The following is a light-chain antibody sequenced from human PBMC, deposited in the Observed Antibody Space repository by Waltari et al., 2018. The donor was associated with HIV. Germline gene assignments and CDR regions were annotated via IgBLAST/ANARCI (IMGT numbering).Light chain of an antibody. Sequence: DIQMTQSPSTLSASVGDRVTITCRASQSISSWLAWYQQKPGKASKLLIYKAYSLKSGVPSRFSGSGSGTEFTLTISSLQPDDFATYYCQQYNSYSVTFGQGTKVEIK. CDR1: QSISSW. CDR2: KAY. J-gene: IGKJ1*01. V-gene: IGKV1-5*03. CDR3: QQYNSYSVT.